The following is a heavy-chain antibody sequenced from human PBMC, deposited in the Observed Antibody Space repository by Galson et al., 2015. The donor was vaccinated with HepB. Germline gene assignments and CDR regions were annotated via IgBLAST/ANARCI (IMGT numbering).Heavy chain of an antibody. CDR2: TYYRSKWSN. V-gene: IGHV6-1*01. D-gene: IGHD3-3*01. CDR3: ASWRFDS. Sequence: CAISGDSVSSNNAAWNWIRQSPSRGLEWLGRTYYRSKWSNDYAMSVESRITVTADASQSQFSLHLNSVTPEDTAIYYCASWRFDSWGQGTLVTVSS. CDR1: GDSVSSNNAA. J-gene: IGHJ4*02.